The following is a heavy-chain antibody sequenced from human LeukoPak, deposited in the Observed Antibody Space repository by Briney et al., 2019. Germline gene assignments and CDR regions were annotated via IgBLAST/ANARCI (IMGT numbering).Heavy chain of an antibody. CDR1: GFTVSSNY. CDR2: IYSGGST. D-gene: IGHD3-10*01. CDR3: ASGYYYGSGSYYTHSSLDY. Sequence: GGSLRLSCAASGFTVSSNYMSWVRQAPGKGLEWVSVIYSGGSTYYADSVKGRFTISRDNSKNTLYLQMNSLRAEDTAVYYCASGYYYGSGSYYTHSSLDYWGQGTLVTVSS. V-gene: IGHV3-66*02. J-gene: IGHJ4*02.